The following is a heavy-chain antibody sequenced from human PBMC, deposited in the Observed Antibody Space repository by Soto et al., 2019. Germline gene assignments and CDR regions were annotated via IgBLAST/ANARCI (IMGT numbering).Heavy chain of an antibody. CDR3: AHIPNYYQYDWFDP. CDR2: IYWDDDK. CDR1: GFSLTTRGVG. J-gene: IGHJ5*02. D-gene: IGHD3-16*01. V-gene: IGHV2-5*02. Sequence: QITLKESGPTLVKPTQTLTLTCTFSGFSLTTRGVGVGWIRQPPGKALECLALIYWDDDKRYSPSLQSRLSLTKDTSKHQVVLTMTNVDPVDTATYYCAHIPNYYQYDWFDPWGQGTLVSVSS.